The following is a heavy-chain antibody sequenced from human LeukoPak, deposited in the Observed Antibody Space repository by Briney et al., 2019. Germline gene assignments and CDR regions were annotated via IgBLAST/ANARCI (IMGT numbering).Heavy chain of an antibody. CDR1: GGSISSGGYY. D-gene: IGHD3-22*01. CDR2: IYHSGNT. Sequence: PSQTLSLTCTVSGGSISSGGYYWSWIRQHPGKGLEWIGSIYHSGNTYYNPSLKSRVSISVDTSKNQFSLNLRSVTAADTAVYYCARVPLDDSGAYLDLDYWGQGTLVTVSS. CDR3: ARVPLDDSGAYLDLDY. V-gene: IGHV4-39*07. J-gene: IGHJ4*02.